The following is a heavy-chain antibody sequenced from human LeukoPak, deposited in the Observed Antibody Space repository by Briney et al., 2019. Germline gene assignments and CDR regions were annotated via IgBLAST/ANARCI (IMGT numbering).Heavy chain of an antibody. J-gene: IGHJ4*02. D-gene: IGHD3-10*01. Sequence: GSLRLSCTVSGGSISSSSYYWGWIRQPPGKGLEWIGSIYSGTTYYNPSLKSRVTISVDTSKSQFSLKLNSMTAADTAVYYCARHYYGSGIRGLAFDSWGQGILVTVSS. CDR3: ARHYYGSGIRGLAFDS. CDR1: GGSISSSSYY. CDR2: IYSGTT. V-gene: IGHV4-39*01.